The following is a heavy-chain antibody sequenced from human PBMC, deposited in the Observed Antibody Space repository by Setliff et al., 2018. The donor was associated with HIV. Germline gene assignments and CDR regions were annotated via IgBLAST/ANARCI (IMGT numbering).Heavy chain of an antibody. J-gene: IGHJ2*01. Sequence: SATLSLTCPVSGGSISSHYWNWIRQPPGKGLEWIGYIYNSGTTNYNPSLRSRVATSVDTSKNQFSLKLSSVTAVDTAVYFCARGGSAMVPGRNYWYFDLWGRGTLVTVSS. CDR1: GGSISSHY. CDR2: IYNSGTT. D-gene: IGHD5-18*01. V-gene: IGHV4-59*11. CDR3: ARGGSAMVPGRNYWYFDL.